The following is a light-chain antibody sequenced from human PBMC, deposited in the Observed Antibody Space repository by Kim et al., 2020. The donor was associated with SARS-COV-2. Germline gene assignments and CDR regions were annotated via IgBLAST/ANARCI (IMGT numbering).Light chain of an antibody. CDR1: QLGNKY. V-gene: IGLV3-1*01. CDR2: HDD. Sequence: VSPGQTATITCSGDQLGNKYAYGYQQKPGQSPVLVIYHDDKRPSEIPDRFSGSNSGNTATLTISGTQAMDEADYYCQAWHVNMMIFGGGTKVTVL. CDR3: QAWHVNMMI. J-gene: IGLJ2*01.